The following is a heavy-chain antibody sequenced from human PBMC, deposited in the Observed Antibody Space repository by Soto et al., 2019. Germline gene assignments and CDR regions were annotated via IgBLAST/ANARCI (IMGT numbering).Heavy chain of an antibody. CDR2: VNSDGHDT. CDR3: ARGRENYSDFGY. D-gene: IGHD1-26*01. CDR1: GFTFSTYW. V-gene: IGHV3-74*01. J-gene: IGHJ4*02. Sequence: EVPLVESGGGLVQPGGSLRLSCAASGFTFSTYWMHWVRQTPGKGLVWVSRVNSDGHDTVYADSVKGRFTLSRDNAKNTVLLQMSSLRAEHTAVYYCARGRENYSDFGYWGQGIVVTVSS.